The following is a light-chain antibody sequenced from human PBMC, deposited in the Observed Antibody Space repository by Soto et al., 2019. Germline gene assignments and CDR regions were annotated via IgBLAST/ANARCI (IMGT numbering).Light chain of an antibody. CDR3: QQYGSSPRIT. CDR2: GAS. J-gene: IGKJ5*01. Sequence: ESVLTQAPGTLSLSPGERATISCRASQSVSSSYLAWYQQKPGQAPRLLIYGASSRATGIPDRFSGSGSGTDFTLTISRLEPEDFAVYYCQQYGSSPRITFGQGTRLEIK. V-gene: IGKV3-20*01. CDR1: QSVSSSY.